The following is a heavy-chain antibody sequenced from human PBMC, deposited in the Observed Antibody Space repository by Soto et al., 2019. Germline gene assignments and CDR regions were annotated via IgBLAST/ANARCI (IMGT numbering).Heavy chain of an antibody. V-gene: IGHV4-59*12. CDR1: GGSISSYY. J-gene: IGHJ5*02. D-gene: IGHD5-12*01. CDR2: IHYSGST. Sequence: SETLSLTCTVSGGSISSYYWSWIRQPPGKGLEWIGYIHYSGSTNYNPSLKSRVTISVDTSKNQFSLRLSSVTAADTAVYYCAREDGYGENWFYPWGQGSLVIVSA. CDR3: AREDGYGENWFYP.